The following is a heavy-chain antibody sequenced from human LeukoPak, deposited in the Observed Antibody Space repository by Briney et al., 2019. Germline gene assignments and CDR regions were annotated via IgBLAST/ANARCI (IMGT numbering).Heavy chain of an antibody. CDR2: TRYDGSDK. J-gene: IGHJ4*02. CDR1: GFTFSNYA. D-gene: IGHD4-17*01. Sequence: PGGSLRLSCAASGFTFSNYAMSWVRQAPGKGLEWVAFTRYDGSDKYYTDSVKGRFTISRDNSKNTLYLQMNSLRTEDTAVYYCATPPHDYGDYYFDFWGQGTLVTVSS. CDR3: ATPPHDYGDYYFDF. V-gene: IGHV3-30*02.